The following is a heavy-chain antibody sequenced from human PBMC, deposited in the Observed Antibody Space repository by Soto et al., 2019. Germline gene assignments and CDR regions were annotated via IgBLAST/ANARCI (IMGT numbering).Heavy chain of an antibody. D-gene: IGHD3-16*01. Sequence: SETLSLTCNVSGGPTISFNYYWTWIRQPPGKGLEWVGHISYRGTTFYNPSLKSRATVSMDTSKSQFSLKLASVTAADTAVYYCARAEGTYPWSSEFHYWGQGTLLTVSS. J-gene: IGHJ4*02. CDR3: ARAEGTYPWSSEFHY. CDR1: GGPTISFNYY. CDR2: ISYRGTT. V-gene: IGHV4-30-4*01.